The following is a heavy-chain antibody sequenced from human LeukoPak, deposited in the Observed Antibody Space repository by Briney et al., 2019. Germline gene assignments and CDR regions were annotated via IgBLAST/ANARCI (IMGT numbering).Heavy chain of an antibody. D-gene: IGHD3-22*01. CDR2: ISGSGDNT. J-gene: IGHJ4*02. CDR3: ARDWRSSGYYRTSGVFDY. Sequence: GGSLRLSCAASGFTFSTYAMSWVRQAPGKGLEWVSVISGSGDNTYYADSVKGRFTISRDNAKNSLYLQMNSLRAEDTAVYYCARDWRSSGYYRTSGVFDYWGQGTLVAVSS. CDR1: GFTFSTYA. V-gene: IGHV3-23*01.